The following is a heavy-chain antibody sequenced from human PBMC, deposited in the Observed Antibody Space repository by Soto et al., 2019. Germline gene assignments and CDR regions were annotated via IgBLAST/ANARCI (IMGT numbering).Heavy chain of an antibody. J-gene: IGHJ6*02. Sequence: SETLSLTCTVSGGSISSGDYYWSWIRQPPGKGLEWIGYIYYSGSTYYNPSLKSRVTISVDTSKNQFSLKLSSVTAADTAVYYCAGEGYDFWSGDYYYYGMDVWGQGTTVTVSS. V-gene: IGHV4-30-4*01. D-gene: IGHD3-3*01. CDR2: IYYSGST. CDR3: AGEGYDFWSGDYYYYGMDV. CDR1: GGSISSGDYY.